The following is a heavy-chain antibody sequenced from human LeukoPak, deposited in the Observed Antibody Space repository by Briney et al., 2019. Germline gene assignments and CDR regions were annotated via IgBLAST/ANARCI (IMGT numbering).Heavy chain of an antibody. CDR1: GFIFSDYY. CDR2: ISSSGSTM. D-gene: IGHD2-21*02. CDR3: AREIYCGGDCRPIDY. J-gene: IGHJ4*02. V-gene: IGHV3-11*01. Sequence: GGSLRLSCAASGFIFSDYYMSWIRQAPGKGLEWVSYISSSGSTMYYTDSVKGRFTISRDNAKDSLYLQMNSLRAEDTAVYYCAREIYCGGDCRPIDYWGQGTLVTVSS.